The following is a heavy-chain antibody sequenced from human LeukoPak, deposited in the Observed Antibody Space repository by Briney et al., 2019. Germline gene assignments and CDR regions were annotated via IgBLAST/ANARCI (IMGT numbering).Heavy chain of an antibody. CDR2: INPNSGGT. CDR1: GYTFTGYY. Sequence: GASVKVSCKASGYTFTGYYMHWVRQAPGQGLEWMGWINPNSGGTNYAQKFQGRVTMTRDTSISTAYMELSRLRSDDTAVYYCARDYPRSGSYWHYWGQGTLVTVSS. V-gene: IGHV1-2*02. D-gene: IGHD3-10*01. CDR3: ARDYPRSGSYWHY. J-gene: IGHJ4*02.